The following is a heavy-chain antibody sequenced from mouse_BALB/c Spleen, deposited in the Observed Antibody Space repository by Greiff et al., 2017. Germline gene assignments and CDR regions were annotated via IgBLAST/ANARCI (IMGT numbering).Heavy chain of an antibody. Sequence: EVQRVESGGGLVQPGGSLKLSCAASGFTFSSYTMSWVRQTPEKRLEWVAYISNGGGSTYYPDTVKGRFTISRDNAKNTLYLQMSSLKSEDTAMYYCARRWGNYPYYAMDYWGQGTSVTVSS. CDR1: GFTFSSYT. J-gene: IGHJ4*01. V-gene: IGHV5-12-2*01. CDR2: ISNGGGST. D-gene: IGHD2-1*01. CDR3: ARRWGNYPYYAMDY.